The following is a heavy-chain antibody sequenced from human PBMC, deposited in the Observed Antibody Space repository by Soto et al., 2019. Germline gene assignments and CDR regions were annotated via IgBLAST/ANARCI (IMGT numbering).Heavy chain of an antibody. Sequence: PSETLSLTCTVSGGSISSGGYYWSWIRQHPGKGLEWIGYIYYSGSTYYNPSLKSRVTISVDTSKNQFSLKLSSVTAANTAVYYCARLLDDSSGYSPYWYFDLWGRGTLVTVSS. CDR2: IYYSGST. CDR3: ARLLDDSSGYSPYWYFDL. CDR1: GGSISSGGYY. D-gene: IGHD3-22*01. J-gene: IGHJ2*01. V-gene: IGHV4-31*03.